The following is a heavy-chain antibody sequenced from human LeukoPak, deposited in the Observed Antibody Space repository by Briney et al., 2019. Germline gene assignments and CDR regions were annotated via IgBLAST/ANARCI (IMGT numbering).Heavy chain of an antibody. D-gene: IGHD2-15*01. Sequence: GGSLRLSCAASGFTFSSYAMHWVRQAPGKGLEWVALISYDGSNKYYADSVKGRFTISRDNSKNTLYLQKNSLRAEDTAVYYCARAIVVVTAAPDYWGQGTLVTVSS. V-gene: IGHV3-30-3*01. CDR2: ISYDGSNK. J-gene: IGHJ4*02. CDR3: ARAIVVVTAAPDY. CDR1: GFTFSSYA.